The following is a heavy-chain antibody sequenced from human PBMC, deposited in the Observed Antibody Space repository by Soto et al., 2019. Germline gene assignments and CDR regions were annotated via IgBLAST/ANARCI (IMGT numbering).Heavy chain of an antibody. CDR3: ARVHGGASYYDFWSGYGRDYYYGMDV. CDR2: IIPIFGTA. J-gene: IGHJ6*02. Sequence: SVQVSCKASGGTFSSYAISWVRQAPGQGLEWMGGIIPIFGTANYAQKFQGRVTITADESTSTAYMELSSLRSEDTAVYYCARVHGGASYYDFWSGYGRDYYYGMDVWGQGTTVTVSS. CDR1: GGTFSSYA. D-gene: IGHD3-3*01. V-gene: IGHV1-69*13.